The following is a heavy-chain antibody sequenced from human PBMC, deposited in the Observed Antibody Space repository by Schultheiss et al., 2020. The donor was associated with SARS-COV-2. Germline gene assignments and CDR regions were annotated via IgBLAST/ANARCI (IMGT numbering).Heavy chain of an antibody. Sequence: ASVKVSCKASGYTFTSYGISWVRQAPGRGLEWMGWISAYNGNTNYAQKLQGRVTMTTDTSTSTAYMELRSLRSDDTAVYYCARVTSYIAVAAIDYWGQGTLVTVSS. D-gene: IGHD6-19*01. V-gene: IGHV1-18*01. CDR1: GYTFTSYG. CDR2: ISAYNGNT. J-gene: IGHJ4*02. CDR3: ARVTSYIAVAAIDY.